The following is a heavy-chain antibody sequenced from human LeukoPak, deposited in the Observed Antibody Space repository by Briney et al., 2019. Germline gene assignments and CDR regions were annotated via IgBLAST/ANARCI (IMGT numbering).Heavy chain of an antibody. Sequence: PGGSLRLSCAASGFTFSSYSMNWVRQAPGKGLEWVSSISSSSSYIYYADSVKGRLTISRDSAKNSLYLQMNSLRAEDTAVYYCARDRTEDYYYYGMDVWGQGTTVTVSS. V-gene: IGHV3-21*01. J-gene: IGHJ6*02. CDR3: ARDRTEDYYYYGMDV. CDR2: ISSSSSYI. CDR1: GFTFSSYS.